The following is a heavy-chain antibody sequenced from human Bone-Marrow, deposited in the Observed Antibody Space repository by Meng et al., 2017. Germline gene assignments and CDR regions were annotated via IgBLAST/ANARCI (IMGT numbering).Heavy chain of an antibody. CDR2: VSGSGAST. V-gene: IGHV3-23*01. Sequence: GESLKISCAASEFTFSNYAMSWVRQAPGKGLEWVSAVSGSGASTYYADSVKGRFTISRDNSKNTLYLQMNSLRAEDTAVYFCVKGRPYYDSSDSDYFHNWGQGTLVTVSS. J-gene: IGHJ4*02. D-gene: IGHD3-22*01. CDR1: EFTFSNYA. CDR3: VKGRPYYDSSDSDYFHN.